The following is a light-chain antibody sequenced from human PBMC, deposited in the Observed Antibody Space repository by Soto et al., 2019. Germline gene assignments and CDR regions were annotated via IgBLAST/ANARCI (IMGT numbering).Light chain of an antibody. CDR1: QDIRSD. J-gene: IGKJ4*01. V-gene: IGKV1-6*01. CDR3: LQDHNFPLT. CDR2: ATS. Sequence: AIQITQFPSSLSASVGDRVTITCRVSQDIRSDLGWYPQRPGKAPNLLIYATSALQSGVPSLFSGSGAGTDCTRPISSLQHDDFSTYYCLQDHNFPLTFGGGTKVDI.